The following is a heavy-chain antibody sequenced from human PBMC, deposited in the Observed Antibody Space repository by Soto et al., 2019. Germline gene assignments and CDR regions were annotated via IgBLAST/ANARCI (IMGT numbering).Heavy chain of an antibody. V-gene: IGHV4-61*01. CDR1: GGSVSSDTHY. J-gene: IGHJ6*04. CDR3: ARFVRSCRGTTCYASADV. D-gene: IGHD2-2*01. Sequence: SETLSLTCTVSGGSVSSDTHYWSWIRQPPGKRLEWIGFIYSSGSTNYNPSLKSRVTMSVDTSKNQFSLKLRSVIVADTAVYHCARFVRSCRGTTCYASADVWGKGTRVTVYS. CDR2: IYSSGST.